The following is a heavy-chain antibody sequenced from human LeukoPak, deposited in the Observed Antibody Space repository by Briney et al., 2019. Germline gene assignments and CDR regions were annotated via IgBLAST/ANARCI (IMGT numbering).Heavy chain of an antibody. J-gene: IGHJ4*02. CDR1: GFTFSSYG. CDR3: AKDRITMIAH. CDR2: IRYDGSNK. V-gene: IGHV3-30*02. Sequence: GGSLRLSCAASGFTFSSYGMHWVRQAPGKGLEWVAFIRYDGSNKYYADSVKGRFTISRDNSKNTLYLQMNSQRAKDTALYYCAKDRITMIAHRGQGTLVTSSS. D-gene: IGHD3-22*01.